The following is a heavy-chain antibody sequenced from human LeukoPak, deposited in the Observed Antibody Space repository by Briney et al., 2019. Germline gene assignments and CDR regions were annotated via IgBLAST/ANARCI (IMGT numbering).Heavy chain of an antibody. CDR2: ITYSGGNT. CDR1: GFTFSSYA. V-gene: IGHV3-21*01. J-gene: IGHJ6*02. CDR3: ARDGPHSSGHGMDV. D-gene: IGHD3-22*01. Sequence: GGSLRLSCAASGFTFSSYAMSWVRQAPGKGLEWVSTITYSGGNTYYADSVKGRFTISRDNAKNSLYLQMNSLRAEDTAVYYCARDGPHSSGHGMDVWGQGTTVTVSS.